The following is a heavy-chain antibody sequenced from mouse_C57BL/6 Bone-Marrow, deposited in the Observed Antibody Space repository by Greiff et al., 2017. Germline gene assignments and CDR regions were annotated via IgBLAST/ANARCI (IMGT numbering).Heavy chain of an antibody. D-gene: IGHD2-4*01. V-gene: IGHV1-84*01. CDR2: IYPGSGNT. CDR3: AKYDYDAWFAY. J-gene: IGHJ3*01. CDR1: GYTFTDYY. Sequence: QVQLKESGPELVKPGASVKISCKASGYTFTDYYINWVKQRPGQGLEWIGWIYPGSGNTKYNEKFKGKATLTVDTSSSTGYMQLSSLTSEDSAVYFCAKYDYDAWFAYWGQGTLVTVSA.